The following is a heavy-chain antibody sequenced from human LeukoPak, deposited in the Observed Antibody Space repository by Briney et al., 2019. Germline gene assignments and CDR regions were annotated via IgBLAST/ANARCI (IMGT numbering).Heavy chain of an antibody. CDR1: GGSISSGSYY. J-gene: IGHJ3*02. V-gene: IGHV4-61*02. D-gene: IGHD3-10*01. Sequence: PSETLSLTCTVSGGSISSGSYYWSWIRQPAGKGLEWIGRIYTSGSTNYNPSLKSRVTISVDTSKNQFSLKLSSVTAADTAVYYCARDYYGSGSYGTSAFDIWGQGTMVTVSS. CDR3: ARDYYGSGSYGTSAFDI. CDR2: IYTSGST.